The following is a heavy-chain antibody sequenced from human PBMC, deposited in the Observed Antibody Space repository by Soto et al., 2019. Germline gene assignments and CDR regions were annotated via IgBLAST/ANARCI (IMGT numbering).Heavy chain of an antibody. CDR1: GYSFTSYW. CDR3: ARLQAAAGDNDLTFDY. J-gene: IGHJ4*02. D-gene: IGHD6-13*01. V-gene: IGHV5-10-1*01. CDR2: IDPSDSYT. Sequence: EVQLVQSGAEVKKPGESLRISCKGSGYSFTSYWISWVRQMPGKGLEWMGRIDPSDSYTNYRPSFQGHVTISPDKSTITAYLQWSSLKASDTAMYYCARLQAAAGDNDLTFDYWGQGTLVTVSS.